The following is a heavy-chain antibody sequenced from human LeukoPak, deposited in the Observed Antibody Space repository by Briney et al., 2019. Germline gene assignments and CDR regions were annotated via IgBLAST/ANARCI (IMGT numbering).Heavy chain of an antibody. Sequence: PSETLSLTCAVYGGSFSGYYWSWIRQPPGKGLEWIGEINHSGSTNYNPSLKSRVTISVDTSKNQFSLKLSSVTAADTAVYYCARDLDDYYDSSGPNWYFDLWGRGTLVTVPS. D-gene: IGHD3-22*01. CDR3: ARDLDDYYDSSGPNWYFDL. V-gene: IGHV4-34*01. CDR1: GGSFSGYY. J-gene: IGHJ2*01. CDR2: INHSGST.